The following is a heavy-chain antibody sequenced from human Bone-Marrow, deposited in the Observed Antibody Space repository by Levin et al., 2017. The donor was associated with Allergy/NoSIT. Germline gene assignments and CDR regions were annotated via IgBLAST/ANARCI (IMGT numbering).Heavy chain of an antibody. CDR3: ARDASGGSSEFRY. CDR1: GGSISGGYS. J-gene: IGHJ4*02. CDR2: IWHSGAA. D-gene: IGHD1-26*01. Sequence: SQTLSLTCTVSGGSISGGYSWSWVRQPPGKGLEWMGYIWHSGAAYYNPSLRGRATMSVDTSKNQYSLNLTSVTAADTAVYYCARDASGGSSEFRYWGQGTLVTVSS. V-gene: IGHV4-30-2*01.